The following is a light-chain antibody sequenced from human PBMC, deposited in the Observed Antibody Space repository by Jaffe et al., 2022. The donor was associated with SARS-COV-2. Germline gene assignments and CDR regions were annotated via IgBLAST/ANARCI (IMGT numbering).Light chain of an antibody. CDR2: AAS. CDR3: QQYGSSPYT. J-gene: IGKJ2*01. CDR1: QSVSSTY. V-gene: IGKV3-20*01. Sequence: EIVLTQSPGTLSLSPGDRATLSCRASQSVSSTYLAWFQQKPGQAPRLLIYAASSRATDVPDRFSGSESGTDFTLTISRLEPEDFAVYYCQQYGSSPYTFGQGTKLEIK.